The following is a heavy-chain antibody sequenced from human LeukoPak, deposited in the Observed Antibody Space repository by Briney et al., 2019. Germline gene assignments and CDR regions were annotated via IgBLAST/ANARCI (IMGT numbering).Heavy chain of an antibody. CDR2: INWHGGST. J-gene: IGHJ4*02. CDR3: ARAIYYDSSGYQHGVYFDY. V-gene: IGHV3-20*04. CDR1: GFTFDDYG. Sequence: GGSLRLSCAASGFTFDDYGMSWVRQAPVKGLEWVSGINWHGGSTGYADSVKGRFTISRDNAKNSLYLQMNSLRAEDTALYYCARAIYYDSSGYQHGVYFDYWGQGTLVTVSS. D-gene: IGHD3-22*01.